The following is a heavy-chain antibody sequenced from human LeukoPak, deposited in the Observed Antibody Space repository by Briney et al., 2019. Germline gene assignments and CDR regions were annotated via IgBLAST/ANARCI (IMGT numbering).Heavy chain of an antibody. V-gene: IGHV4-61*02. CDR3: ARARIYCSSTSCYPPYYMDV. D-gene: IGHD2-2*01. J-gene: IGHJ6*03. CDR2: IYTSGNT. CDR1: GGSISRSSFY. Sequence: SETLSLTCTVSGGSISRSSFYWSWIRPPAGQGLEWLGRIYTSGNTNYNPSLQSRASISIDTSQNQFSLKLSSVTAADTAVYYCARARIYCSSTSCYPPYYMDVWGKGTTVTVSS.